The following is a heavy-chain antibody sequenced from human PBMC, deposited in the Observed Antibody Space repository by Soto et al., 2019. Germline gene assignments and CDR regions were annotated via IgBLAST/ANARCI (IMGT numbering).Heavy chain of an antibody. CDR3: TSSILEWLLLTYYYYGMDV. CDR1: GFTFGDYA. CDR2: IRSKAYGGTT. Sequence: PGGSLRLSCTASGFTFGDYAMSWVRQAPGKGLEWVGFIRSKAYGGTTEYAASVKGRFTISRDDSKSIAYLQMNSLKTEDTAVYYCTSSILEWLLLTYYYYGMDVWGQGTTVTVPS. V-gene: IGHV3-49*04. D-gene: IGHD3-3*01. J-gene: IGHJ6*02.